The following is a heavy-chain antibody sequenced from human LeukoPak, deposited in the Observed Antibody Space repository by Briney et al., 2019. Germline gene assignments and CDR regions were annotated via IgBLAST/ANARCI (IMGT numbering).Heavy chain of an antibody. CDR1: GGSISSYY. Sequence: SEALSLTCTVSGGSISSYYWTWIRQPPGKGLGLEWIGYIYYSGGTNYNPSLKSLVTISIDTSNNQVSLKLSSVTAADTAVYYCARLWDSSSSLDYWGQGTLVTVTS. CDR3: ARLWDSSSSLDY. J-gene: IGHJ4*02. V-gene: IGHV4-59*08. CDR2: IYYSGGT. D-gene: IGHD6-6*01.